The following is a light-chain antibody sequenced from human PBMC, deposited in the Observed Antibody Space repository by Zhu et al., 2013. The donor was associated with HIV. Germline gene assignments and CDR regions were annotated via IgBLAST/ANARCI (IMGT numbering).Light chain of an antibody. V-gene: IGKV1-8*01. J-gene: IGKJ2*01. Sequence: AIRMTQSPSSLSASTGDRVTITCRASQGISSYLAWYQQKPGKAPKLLIYAASTLQSGVPSRFSGSGSGTEFTLTISGLQPDDFTTYYCQEYNTPMYTFGQGTKLEIK. CDR1: QGISSY. CDR3: QEYNTPMYT. CDR2: AAS.